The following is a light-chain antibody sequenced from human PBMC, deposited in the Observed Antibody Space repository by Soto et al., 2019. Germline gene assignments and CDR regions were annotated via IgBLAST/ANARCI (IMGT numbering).Light chain of an antibody. J-gene: IGLJ3*02. CDR2: DND. V-gene: IGLV1-51*01. Sequence: QSVLTQPPSVSAAPGQKVTISCSGSSSNIGNNLVPWYQQFPRTAPKLLIYDNDKRPSRIPDRFSGSKSGTSATLAITGLQAGDEADYYCGTWDSSLSAVVFGGGTKLTVL. CDR1: SSNIGNNL. CDR3: GTWDSSLSAVV.